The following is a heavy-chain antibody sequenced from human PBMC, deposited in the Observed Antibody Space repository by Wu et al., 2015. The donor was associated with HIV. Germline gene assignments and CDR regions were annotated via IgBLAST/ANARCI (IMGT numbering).Heavy chain of an antibody. Sequence: QVQLVQSGAEVKKPGASVKVSCKASGYTFTGYYMHWVRQAPGQGLEWMGWINPNSGGTNYAQKFQGRVTMTRDTSISTAYMELSRLRSDDTAVYYCAREWSYPPPNYGMDVWGQGTTVTVSS. CDR3: AREWSYPPPNYGMDV. D-gene: IGHD2-8*01. J-gene: IGHJ6*02. CDR2: INPNSGGT. V-gene: IGHV1-2*02. CDR1: GYTFTGYY.